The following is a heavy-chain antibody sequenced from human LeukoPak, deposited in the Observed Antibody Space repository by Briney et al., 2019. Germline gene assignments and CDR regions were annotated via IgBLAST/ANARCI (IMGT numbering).Heavy chain of an antibody. Sequence: SETLSLTCAVDGGSFSGYYWSWIRQPPGKGLEWNGEINHSGTTNYNPSLKSRVTISVDTSKNQFSLKLSSVTAADTAVYYCARGIMVFRVASYGMDVWGQGTTVTVSS. CDR2: INHSGTT. CDR1: GGSFSGYY. J-gene: IGHJ6*02. D-gene: IGHD3-9*01. CDR3: ARGIMVFRVASYGMDV. V-gene: IGHV4-34*01.